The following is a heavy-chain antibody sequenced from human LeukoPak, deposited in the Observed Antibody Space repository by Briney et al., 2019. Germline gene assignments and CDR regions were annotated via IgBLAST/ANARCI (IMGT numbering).Heavy chain of an antibody. V-gene: IGHV3-74*01. D-gene: IGHD3-22*01. CDR3: ARGGRPKNYDRSGIGTYFDY. CDR2: LNNDGSST. CDR1: GFTFSNYW. Sequence: GGSLRVSCAASGFTFSNYWMHWVRQAPGKGLVWVSRLNNDGSSTNCADSVKGRFTISRDNAKNTLYLQTNSLRAEDTAVYYCARGGRPKNYDRSGIGTYFDYWGQGTLVTVSS. J-gene: IGHJ4*02.